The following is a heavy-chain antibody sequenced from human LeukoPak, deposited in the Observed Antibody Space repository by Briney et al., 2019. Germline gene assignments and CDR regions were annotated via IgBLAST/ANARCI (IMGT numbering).Heavy chain of an antibody. V-gene: IGHV3-21*01. Sequence: GGSLRLSCAASEFTFSSFNMNWVRQAPGKGLEWVSSISSSSSYINYADSVKGRFTISRDNAKNSVYLQMNSLRVEDMAVYYCARVRNAFHYYYGMDVWGQGTTVTLSS. CDR1: EFTFSSFN. D-gene: IGHD2-2*01. CDR3: ARVRNAFHYYYGMDV. J-gene: IGHJ6*02. CDR2: ISSSSSYI.